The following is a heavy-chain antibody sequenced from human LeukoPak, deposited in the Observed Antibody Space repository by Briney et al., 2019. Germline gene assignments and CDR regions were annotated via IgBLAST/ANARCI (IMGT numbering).Heavy chain of an antibody. J-gene: IGHJ6*02. CDR2: MNPNSGNT. D-gene: IGHD5-24*01. CDR3: ARDGSQPYYYYYGMDV. Sequence: ASVKVSCKASGYTFTGYYMHWVRQAPGQGLEWMGWMNPNSGNTGYAQKFQGRVTMTRNTSISTAYMELSSLRSEDTAVYYCARDGSQPYYYYYGMDVWGQGTTVTVSS. V-gene: IGHV1-8*02. CDR1: GYTFTGYY.